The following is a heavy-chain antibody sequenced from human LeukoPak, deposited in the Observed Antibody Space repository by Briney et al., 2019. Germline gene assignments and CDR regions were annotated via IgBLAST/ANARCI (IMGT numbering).Heavy chain of an antibody. CDR1: GFTFSSYA. CDR2: ISSNGGSR. V-gene: IGHV3-64*01. D-gene: IGHD2-15*01. Sequence: GGSLRLSCAASGFTFSSYAMHWVRQAPGKGLEYVSAISSNGGSRYYANSVKGRFTISRDNSKNTLYLQMGGLRAEDMAVYYCASCSGGSCYSFDYWGQGTLVTVSS. J-gene: IGHJ4*02. CDR3: ASCSGGSCYSFDY.